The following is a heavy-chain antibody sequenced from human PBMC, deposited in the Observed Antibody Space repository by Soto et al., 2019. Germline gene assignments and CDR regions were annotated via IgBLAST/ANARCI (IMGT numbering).Heavy chain of an antibody. CDR3: ARADHSGYGNFDY. CDR2: INPNSGGT. V-gene: IGHV1-2*04. D-gene: IGHD5-12*01. Sequence: ASVKVSCKASGYTFTGYYMHWVRQAPGQGLEWMGWINPNSGGTNYAQKFQGWVTMTRDTSISTAYMELSRLRSDDTAVYYCARADHSGYGNFDYWGHGTLVTDSS. J-gene: IGHJ4*01. CDR1: GYTFTGYY.